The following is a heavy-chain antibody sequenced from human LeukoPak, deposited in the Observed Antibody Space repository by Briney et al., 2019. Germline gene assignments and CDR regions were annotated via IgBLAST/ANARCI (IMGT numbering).Heavy chain of an antibody. J-gene: IGHJ4*02. CDR2: IYDSGST. D-gene: IGHD3-22*01. CDR3: ASPYYDSSGYHFDY. Sequence: SETLSLTCTVSGGSIGSYYWSWIRQPPGKGLEWIGYIYDSGSTNYNPSLKSRVTISVDTSKNQFSLKLSSVTAADTAVYYCASPYYDSSGYHFDYWGQGTLVTVSS. CDR1: GGSIGSYY. V-gene: IGHV4-4*08.